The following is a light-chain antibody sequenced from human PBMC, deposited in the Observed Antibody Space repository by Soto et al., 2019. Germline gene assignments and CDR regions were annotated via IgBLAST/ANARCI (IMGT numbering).Light chain of an antibody. CDR2: EGT. CDR1: SSSEVGSKNF. Sequence: QSALTQPASVSGSPGQSITISCIRTSSSEVGSKNFFSWYQKHPGKAPKLIIYEGTKRPSGVSDRFSGSKSGNTASLTVSGLQAEDEADYFCCSYATYFWVLGGGTKHTVL. V-gene: IGLV2-23*01. J-gene: IGLJ3*02. CDR3: CSYATYFWV.